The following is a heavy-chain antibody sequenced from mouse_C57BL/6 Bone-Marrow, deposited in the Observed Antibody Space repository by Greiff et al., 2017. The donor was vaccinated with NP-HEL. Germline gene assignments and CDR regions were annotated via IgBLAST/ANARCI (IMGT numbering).Heavy chain of an antibody. Sequence: EVKLMESGEGLVKPGGSLKLSCAASGFTFSSYAMSWVRQTPEKRLEWVAYISSGGDYIYYADTVKGRFTISRDNARNTLYLQMSSLKSEDTAMYYCTRRVLRNYYAMDYWGQGTSVTVSS. CDR1: GFTFSSYA. D-gene: IGHD3-2*02. CDR2: ISSGGDYI. V-gene: IGHV5S21*01. J-gene: IGHJ4*01. CDR3: TRRVLRNYYAMDY.